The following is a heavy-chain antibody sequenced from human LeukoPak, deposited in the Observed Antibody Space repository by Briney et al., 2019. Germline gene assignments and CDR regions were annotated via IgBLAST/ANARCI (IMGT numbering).Heavy chain of an antibody. CDR2: INPNSGGT. V-gene: IGHV1-2*02. CDR1: GYTFTGYY. J-gene: IGHJ4*02. D-gene: IGHD3-22*01. CDR3: ARVDSSGYYELWNY. Sequence: ASVKVSCKASGYTFTGYYMHWVRQAPGQGLEWMGWINPNSGGTNYAQKFQGRVTMTRDTSLSTAYMELSRLRSDDTAVYYCARVDSSGYYELWNYWGQGTLVTVSS.